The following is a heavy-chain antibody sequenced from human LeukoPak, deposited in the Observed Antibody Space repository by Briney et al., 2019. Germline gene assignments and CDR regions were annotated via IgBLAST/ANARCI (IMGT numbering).Heavy chain of an antibody. V-gene: IGHV3-7*01. Sequence: GGSLRLSCAASGFTFSSYWMSWVRQAPGKGLEWVANIKQDGSEKYYVDSVKGRFTISRDNAKNSLYLQMNSLRAEDTAVYYCARRMEFDILTGYYYYYGMDVWGQGTTVTVSS. CDR1: GFTFSSYW. D-gene: IGHD3-9*01. CDR3: ARRMEFDILTGYYYYYGMDV. CDR2: IKQDGSEK. J-gene: IGHJ6*02.